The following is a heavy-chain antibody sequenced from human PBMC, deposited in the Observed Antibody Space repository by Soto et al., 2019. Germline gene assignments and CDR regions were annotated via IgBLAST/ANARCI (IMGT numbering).Heavy chain of an antibody. V-gene: IGHV3-48*01. J-gene: IGHJ3*01. CDR2: IGIGSSTK. CDR3: ARDQLYYNDISGRPLNAFDV. Sequence: PGGSLRLSCAASGFTFRNYGMNWVRQAPGKGLEWVSYIGIGSSTKYYADSVKGRFTISRDNAKNPLYLQMNSLRAEDTAVYYCARDQLYYNDISGRPLNAFDVWGQGTMVTVSS. D-gene: IGHD3-22*01. CDR1: GFTFRNYG.